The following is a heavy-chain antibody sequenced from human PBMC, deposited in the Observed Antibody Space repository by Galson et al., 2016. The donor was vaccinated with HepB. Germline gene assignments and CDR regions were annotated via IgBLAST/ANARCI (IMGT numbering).Heavy chain of an antibody. CDR2: IIPLLRLA. Sequence: SVKVSCKASGGSFTSTAVSWVRQAPGQGLQWMGGIIPLLRLADYARDFQGRLTITADDFTTTAYMELSSLSSEDTAIYYCARVLETRIADKNWFDPWGQGTLVTVSP. CDR1: GGSFTSTA. V-gene: IGHV1-69*10. D-gene: IGHD1-1*01. J-gene: IGHJ5*02. CDR3: ARVLETRIADKNWFDP.